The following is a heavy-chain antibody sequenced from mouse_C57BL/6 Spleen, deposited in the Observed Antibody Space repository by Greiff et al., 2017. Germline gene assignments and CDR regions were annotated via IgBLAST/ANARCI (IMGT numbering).Heavy chain of an antibody. CDR3: ARGDYGNYGEAWFAY. D-gene: IGHD2-1*01. CDR1: GYTFTDYN. Sequence: VHVKQSGPELVKPGASVKIPCKASGYTFTDYNMDWVKQSHGKSLEWIGDINPNNGGTIYNQKFKGKATLTVDKSSSTAYMELRSLTSEDTAVYYCARGDYGNYGEAWFAYWGQGTLVTVSA. CDR2: INPNNGGT. J-gene: IGHJ3*01. V-gene: IGHV1-18*01.